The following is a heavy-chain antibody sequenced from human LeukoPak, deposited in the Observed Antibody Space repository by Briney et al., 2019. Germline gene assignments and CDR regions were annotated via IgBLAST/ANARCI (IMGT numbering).Heavy chain of an antibody. J-gene: IGHJ6*02. CDR3: ARYRITMTVVVTLSGMDV. D-gene: IGHD3-22*01. CDR1: GYTFTSYG. Sequence: ASVRVSCKASGYTFTSYGISWVPQAPGQGLEWMGWISAYNGNTNYAQTLHGRVTMPTDTSTSTSYMELRSLRSDHTAVYYCARYRITMTVVVTLSGMDVWGQRTTVTVSS. CDR2: ISAYNGNT. V-gene: IGHV1-18*01.